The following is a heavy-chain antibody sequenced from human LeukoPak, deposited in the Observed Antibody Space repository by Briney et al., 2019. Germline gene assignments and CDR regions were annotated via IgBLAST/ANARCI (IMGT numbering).Heavy chain of an antibody. V-gene: IGHV1-69*04. CDR2: IIPFLGIA. D-gene: IGHD3-22*01. J-gene: IGHJ4*02. CDR3: ARDEPHYYDSSGYYSIGDY. CDR1: GGTFSSYT. Sequence: GASVKVSCKASGGTFSSYTISWVRQAPGQGLEWMGRIIPFLGIANYAQKFQGRVTITADKSTSTAYMELSSLRSEDTAVYYCARDEPHYYDSSGYYSIGDYWGQGTLVTVSS.